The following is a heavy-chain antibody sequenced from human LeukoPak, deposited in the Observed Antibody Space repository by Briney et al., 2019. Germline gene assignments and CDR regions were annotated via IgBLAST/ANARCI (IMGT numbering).Heavy chain of an antibody. CDR2: ILYSGTT. J-gene: IGHJ3*02. CDR3: ARLSSGGYXXAFDI. D-gene: IGHD6-19*01. CDR1: GASIGXGXXY. V-gene: IGHV4-39*01. Sequence: SLTCXVSGASIGXGXXYWGWXRXPPGRXLXYXXXILYSGTTYHNPSLRSRVTISIDTSKNQFSLKVTSVTAADAAIYHCARLSSGGYXXAFDIWGQGTMVXXXS.